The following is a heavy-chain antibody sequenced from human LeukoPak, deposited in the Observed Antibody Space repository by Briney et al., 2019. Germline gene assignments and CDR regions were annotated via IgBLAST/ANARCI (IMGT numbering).Heavy chain of an antibody. D-gene: IGHD3-10*01. CDR2: IYYSGST. J-gene: IGHJ4*02. Sequence: PSETLSLTCAVSGGSISSSNWWSWVRQPPGKGLEWIGSIYYSGSTYYNPSLKSRVTISVDTSKNQFSLNLSSVTASDTAVYYCAREGGYGSGGLDNWGQGTLVTVSS. CDR3: AREGGYGSGGLDN. V-gene: IGHV4-4*02. CDR1: GGSISSSNW.